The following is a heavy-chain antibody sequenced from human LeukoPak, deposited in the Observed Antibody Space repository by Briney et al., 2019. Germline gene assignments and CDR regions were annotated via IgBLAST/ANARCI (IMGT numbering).Heavy chain of an antibody. V-gene: IGHV4-4*07. J-gene: IGHJ4*02. CDR2: IYTSGST. D-gene: IGHD2-15*01. CDR1: GGSISSYY. Sequence: SETLSLTCTVSGGSISSYYWSWIRQPSGKGLEWIGRIYTSGSTNYNPSLKSRVTMSVDTSKNQFSLKLSSVTAADTAVYYCARLVVVAANGGYYFDYWGQGTLVTVSS. CDR3: ARLVVVAANGGYYFDY.